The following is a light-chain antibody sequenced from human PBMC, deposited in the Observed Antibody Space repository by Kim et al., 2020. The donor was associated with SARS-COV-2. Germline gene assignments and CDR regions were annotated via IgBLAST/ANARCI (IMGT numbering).Light chain of an antibody. CDR1: QSISSN. CDR3: QQYHNMQT. J-gene: IGKJ2*01. Sequence: EIVMTQSPATLSVSPGERATLSCRASQSISSNLAWYQQKPGQAPRLLIYGASTRATDIPARFSGSGSGTEFTLTISSLQSEDFAVYYCQQYHNMQTFGQGTKLEI. V-gene: IGKV3-15*01. CDR2: GAS.